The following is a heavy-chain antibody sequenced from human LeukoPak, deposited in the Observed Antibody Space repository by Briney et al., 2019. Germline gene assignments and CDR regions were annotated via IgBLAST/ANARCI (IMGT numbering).Heavy chain of an antibody. CDR2: IYTSGST. V-gene: IGHV4-61*02. Sequence: PSQTLSLTCAVSGGSISSGGYYWSWIRQPAGKGLEWIGRIYTSGSTNYNPSLKSRVTMSVDTSKNQFSLKLSSVTAADTAVYYCARDKYYYDSSGSIRFDYWGQGTLVTVSS. CDR1: GGSISSGGYY. CDR3: ARDKYYYDSSGSIRFDY. J-gene: IGHJ4*02. D-gene: IGHD3-22*01.